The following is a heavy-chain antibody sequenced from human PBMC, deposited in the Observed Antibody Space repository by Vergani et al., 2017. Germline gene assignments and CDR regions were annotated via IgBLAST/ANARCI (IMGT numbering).Heavy chain of an antibody. D-gene: IGHD2-2*02. V-gene: IGHV3-30*02. CDR1: GFTFSSYG. Sequence: QVQLVESGGGVVQPGGSLRLSCAASGFTFSSYGMHWVRQAPGKGLEWVTFIRYDGSNKYYADSVKGRFTISRDNSKNTLYLQMNSLRAEDTAVYYCAAHLRKVVGYCSSTSCYTNAFDIWGQGTMVTVSS. J-gene: IGHJ3*02. CDR2: IRYDGSNK. CDR3: AAHLRKVVGYCSSTSCYTNAFDI.